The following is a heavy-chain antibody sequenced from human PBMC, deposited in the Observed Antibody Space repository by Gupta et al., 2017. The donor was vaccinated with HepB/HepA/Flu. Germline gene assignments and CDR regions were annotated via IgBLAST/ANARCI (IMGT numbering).Heavy chain of an antibody. J-gene: IGHJ6*02. V-gene: IGHV3-21*01. Sequence: EVQLVESGGVLVKPGGSLRLSCAASGFTFSSYSMNWVRQAPGKGLGWVSSISSSSSYIYYADSGKGRFTISRDNAKNALYLQMTSLRAEDTAVYYWARDLRYSGSYLGMDVWGLVATVT. D-gene: IGHD1-26*01. CDR2: ISSSSSYI. CDR3: ARDLRYSGSYLGMDV. CDR1: GFTFSSYS.